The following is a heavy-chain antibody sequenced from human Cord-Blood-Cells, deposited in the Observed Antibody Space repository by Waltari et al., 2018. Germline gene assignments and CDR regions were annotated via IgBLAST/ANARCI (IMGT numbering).Heavy chain of an antibody. CDR1: GFTFSSYG. Sequence: QVQLVESGGGVVQPGRSLRLSCAASGFTFSSYGMHWVRQAPGKGLEWGAVISYDGSNKYYADSVKGRFTISRDNSKNTLYLQMNSLRAEDTAVYYCAKDQLRYSSSWSDYWGQGTLVTVSS. CDR2: ISYDGSNK. J-gene: IGHJ4*02. D-gene: IGHD6-13*01. V-gene: IGHV3-30*18. CDR3: AKDQLRYSSSWSDY.